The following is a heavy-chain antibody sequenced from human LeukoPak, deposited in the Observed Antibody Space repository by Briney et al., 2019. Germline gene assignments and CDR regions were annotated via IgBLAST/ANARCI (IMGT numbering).Heavy chain of an antibody. CDR3: ARGYCSSTSCYEPYYYYYYMDV. J-gene: IGHJ6*03. CDR2: INPSGGST. D-gene: IGHD2-2*01. CDR1: GYTFTSYY. Sequence: ASAKVSCKASGYTFTSYYMHWVRQAPGQGLEWMGIINPSGGSTSYAQKFQGRVTTTRDMSTSTVYMELSSLRSEDAAVYYCARGYCSSTSCYEPYYYYYYMDVWGKGTTVNVSS. V-gene: IGHV1-46*01.